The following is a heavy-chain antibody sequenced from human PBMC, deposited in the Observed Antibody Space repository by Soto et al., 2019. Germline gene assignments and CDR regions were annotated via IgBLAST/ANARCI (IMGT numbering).Heavy chain of an antibody. D-gene: IGHD2-15*01. CDR3: VGWVVTRAFDI. Sequence: QVQLVQSGAEVKKPGASVKVSCKASGYTFTSYGISWVRQAPGQGLEWMGWISAYNGNTNYAQKLQGRVTMPTDTSTSTAYVELRSLRSDVTAVYYCVGWVVTRAFDIWGQGTMVTVSS. J-gene: IGHJ3*02. V-gene: IGHV1-18*01. CDR1: GYTFTSYG. CDR2: ISAYNGNT.